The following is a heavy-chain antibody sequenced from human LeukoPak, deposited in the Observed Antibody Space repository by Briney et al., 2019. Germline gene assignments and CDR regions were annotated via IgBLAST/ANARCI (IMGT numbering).Heavy chain of an antibody. CDR1: GFIFSNYW. J-gene: IGHJ6*02. V-gene: IGHV3-7*01. CDR2: IKQDGSEK. Sequence: GGSLRLSCAASGFIFSNYWMSWVRQAPGKGLEWVANIKQDGSEKYYGDSVKGRLTISRDNAKNSLYLQMNSLRAEDTAVYYCASYGDYGMDVWGQGTTVTVSS. CDR3: ASYGDYGMDV. D-gene: IGHD3-10*01.